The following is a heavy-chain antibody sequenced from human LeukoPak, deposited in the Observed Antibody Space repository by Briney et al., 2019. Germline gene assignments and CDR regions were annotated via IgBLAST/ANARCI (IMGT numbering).Heavy chain of an antibody. Sequence: TSETLSLTCTVSGGSISSYYWSWIRQPPGKGLEWIGYIYYSGSTNYNPSLKSRVTISVDTSKNQFSLKLSSVTAADTAVYYCARDLYGSGSYYYYYGMDVWGQGTTVTVSS. CDR2: IYYSGST. CDR3: ARDLYGSGSYYYYYGMDV. CDR1: GGSISSYY. V-gene: IGHV4-59*01. D-gene: IGHD3-10*01. J-gene: IGHJ6*02.